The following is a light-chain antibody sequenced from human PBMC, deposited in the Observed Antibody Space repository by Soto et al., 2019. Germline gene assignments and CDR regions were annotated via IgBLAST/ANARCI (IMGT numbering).Light chain of an antibody. J-gene: IGKJ1*01. Sequence: DIVLTQYPATLSFSPRERGTLSCRASESVTNYLAWYQQKPGQAPRLLVYDVSNRATGIPARFSGGGSGTDFTLTISNLEPEDFAVYYCHQRQSWPRTFGQGSKVAIK. CDR3: HQRQSWPRT. CDR2: DVS. CDR1: ESVTNY. V-gene: IGKV3-11*01.